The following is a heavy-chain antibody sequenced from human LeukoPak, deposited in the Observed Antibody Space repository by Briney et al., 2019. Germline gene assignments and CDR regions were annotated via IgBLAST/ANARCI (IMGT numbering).Heavy chain of an antibody. Sequence: SVKVSCKASGFTFTSSAVQWVRQARGQRLEWIGWIVVGSGNTNYAQKFQERVTITRDMSTSTAYMELSSLRSEDTAVYYCAALPRYYSDYEYYFDYWGQGTLVTVSS. V-gene: IGHV1-58*01. D-gene: IGHD4-11*01. CDR2: IVVGSGNT. CDR1: GFTFTSSA. J-gene: IGHJ4*02. CDR3: AALPRYYSDYEYYFDY.